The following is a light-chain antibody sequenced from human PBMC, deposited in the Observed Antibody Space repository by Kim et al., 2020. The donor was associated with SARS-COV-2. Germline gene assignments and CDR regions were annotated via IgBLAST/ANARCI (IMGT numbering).Light chain of an antibody. J-gene: IGKJ5*01. CDR2: DAS. CDR1: PTISTY. CDR3: QQRFNLIS. V-gene: IGKV3-11*01. Sequence: SLSPGERATLSCRASPTISTYLAWYQQKPGQAPRLLVYDASKRATDIPARFSGSGSGTDFTLTISSLEPEDFGVYYCQQRFNLISFGQGTRLEIK.